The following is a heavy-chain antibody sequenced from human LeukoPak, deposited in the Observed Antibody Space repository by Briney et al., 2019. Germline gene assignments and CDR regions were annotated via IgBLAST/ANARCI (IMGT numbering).Heavy chain of an antibody. CDR3: ARNYNGYFDY. D-gene: IGHD3-10*01. J-gene: IGHJ4*02. V-gene: IGHV3-21*01. Sequence: PSETLSLTCAVYGGSLSGYYWGWFPKAPGKGLEWVSSISSSSSYIYYADSVKGRFTISRDNAKNSLYLQMNSLRAEDTAVYYCARNYNGYFDYWGQGTLVTVSS. CDR1: GGSLSGYY. CDR2: ISSSSSYI.